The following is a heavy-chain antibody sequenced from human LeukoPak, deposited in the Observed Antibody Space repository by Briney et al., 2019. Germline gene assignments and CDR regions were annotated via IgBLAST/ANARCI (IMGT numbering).Heavy chain of an antibody. Sequence: GSLLLLCAASGFTFSTYSMNWVRQAPGKGLEWVSSISSSSSYIYYADSVRGRFTISRDNAKNSLYLQMNSLRAEDTAVYYCARALRWTQDYWGQGTLVTVSS. V-gene: IGHV3-21*01. J-gene: IGHJ4*02. CDR2: ISSSSSYI. CDR1: GFTFSTYS. CDR3: ARALRWTQDY. D-gene: IGHD5-24*01.